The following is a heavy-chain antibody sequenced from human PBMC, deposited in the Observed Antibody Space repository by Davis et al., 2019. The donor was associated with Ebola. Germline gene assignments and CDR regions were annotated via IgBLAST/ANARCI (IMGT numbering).Heavy chain of an antibody. V-gene: IGHV3-21*05. CDR3: ARDRGFFWFDP. D-gene: IGHD3-10*01. J-gene: IGHJ5*02. CDR2: ISSSSSYT. Sequence: GGSLRLSCAASGFTFSSYSMNWVRQAPGKGLEWVSYISSSSSYTNYADSVKGRFTISRDNAKNSLYLQMNSLRAEDTAVYYCARDRGFFWFDPWGQGTLVTVSS. CDR1: GFTFSSYS.